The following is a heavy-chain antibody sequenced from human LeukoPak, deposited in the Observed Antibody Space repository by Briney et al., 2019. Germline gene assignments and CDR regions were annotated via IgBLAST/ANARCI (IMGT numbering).Heavy chain of an antibody. CDR2: IYYSGNT. D-gene: IGHD6-19*01. J-gene: IGHJ4*02. CDR3: ARQPVVNRGAVASNFDS. Sequence: SETLSLTCTVSGGFIGSTTCYWGWIRQPPGKGLEWIASIYYSGNTYYNASVESRVTISIDTSKNQFSLKLNSMGATDTAVYFCARQPVVNRGAVASNFDSWGQGTLVTVSA. V-gene: IGHV4-39*01. CDR1: GGFIGSTTCY.